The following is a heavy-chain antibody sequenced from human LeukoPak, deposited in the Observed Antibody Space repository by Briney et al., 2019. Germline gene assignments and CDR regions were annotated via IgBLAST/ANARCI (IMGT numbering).Heavy chain of an antibody. J-gene: IGHJ6*02. CDR1: GFTFSSYS. CDR3: AIDYARLPSV. Sequence: GGSLRLSCAASGFTFSSYSMNWVRQAPGKGLEWVSSISSSSSYIYYADSVKGRFTISRDNAKNSLYLQMNSLRAEDTASYYCAIDYARLPSVWGQGTTVTVSS. V-gene: IGHV3-21*04. CDR2: ISSSSSYI. D-gene: IGHD4-17*01.